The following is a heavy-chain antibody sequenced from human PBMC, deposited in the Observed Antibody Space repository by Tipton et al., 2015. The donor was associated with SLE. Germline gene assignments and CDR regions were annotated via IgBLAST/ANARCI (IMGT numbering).Heavy chain of an antibody. D-gene: IGHD3-22*01. Sequence: GSLRLSCAASGITFSRYWMSWVRQAPGKGLEWVANIREDGREKFYVDSVRGRFTVSRDNAMNSLFLQMNSLSVEDTAVYYCARGPPRGYYDSVGSRNWFDPWGQGTLVTVSS. CDR1: GITFSRYW. CDR3: ARGPPRGYYDSVGSRNWFDP. CDR2: IREDGREK. V-gene: IGHV3-7*01. J-gene: IGHJ5*02.